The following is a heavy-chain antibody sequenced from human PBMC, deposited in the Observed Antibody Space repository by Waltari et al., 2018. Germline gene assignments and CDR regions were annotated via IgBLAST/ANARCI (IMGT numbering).Heavy chain of an antibody. J-gene: IGHJ2*01. V-gene: IGHV1-69-2*01. CDR2: VDPEDGET. D-gene: IGHD3-10*01. CDR1: GYTFTDYY. Sequence: EVQLVQSGAEVKKPGATVKISCKASGYTFTDYYMHWVQQAPGKGLEWMGRVDPEDGETIYAEKFQGRVTITADTSTDTAYRELSSLRSEDTAVYYCATDDVVRGLPYWYFDLWGRGTLVTVSS. CDR3: ATDDVVRGLPYWYFDL.